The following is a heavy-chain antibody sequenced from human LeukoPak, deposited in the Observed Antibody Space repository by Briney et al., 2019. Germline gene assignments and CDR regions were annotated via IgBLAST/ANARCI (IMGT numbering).Heavy chain of an antibody. CDR2: ISWNSGSI. D-gene: IGHD3-3*01. CDR3: AKGPSYDFWSGHLDY. V-gene: IGHV3-9*03. CDR1: GFTFDDYA. J-gene: IGHJ4*02. Sequence: PGGSLRLSCAASGFTFDDYAMHWVRQAPGKGLEWVSGISWNSGSIGYADSVKGRFTISRDNAKNSLYLQMNSLRAEDMALYYCAKGPSYDFWSGHLDYWGQGTLVTVSS.